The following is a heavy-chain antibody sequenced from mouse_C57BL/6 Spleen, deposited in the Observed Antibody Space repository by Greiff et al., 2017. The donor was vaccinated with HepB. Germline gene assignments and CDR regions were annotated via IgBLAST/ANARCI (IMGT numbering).Heavy chain of an antibody. V-gene: IGHV5-16*01. CDR1: GFTFSDYY. J-gene: IGHJ4*01. CDR2: INYDGSST. CDR3: ASGGGDYPYAMDY. Sequence: EVMLVESEGGLVQPGSSMKLSCTASGFTFSDYYMAWVRQVPEKGLEWVANINYDGSSTYYLDSLKSRFIISRDNAKNILYLQMSSLKSEDTATYYCASGGGDYPYAMDYWGQGTSVTVSS. D-gene: IGHD2-4*01.